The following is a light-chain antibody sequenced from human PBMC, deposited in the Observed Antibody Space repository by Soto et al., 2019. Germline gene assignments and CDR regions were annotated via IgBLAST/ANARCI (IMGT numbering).Light chain of an antibody. CDR1: TSDVGGYNF. CDR2: EVS. CDR3: SSYTSSGTRV. Sequence: QSVLTQPASVSGSPGQSITISCTGTTSDVGGYNFDSWYQLHPGKAPKLMIFEVSNRPSGVSNRFSGSKSGNTASLTISGLQAEDEADYYCSSYTSSGTRVFGTGTKVTVL. J-gene: IGLJ1*01. V-gene: IGLV2-14*01.